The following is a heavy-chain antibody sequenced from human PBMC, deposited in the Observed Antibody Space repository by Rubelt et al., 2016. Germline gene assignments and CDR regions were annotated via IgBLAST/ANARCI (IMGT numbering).Heavy chain of an antibody. CDR3: ARDRGYSYGPTFDY. CDR2: IIPIFGTA. Sequence: QVQLVQSGAEVKKPGASVKVSCKASGYTFTSYGISWVRQAPGQGLEWMGGIIPIFGTANYAQKFQGRVTITADKSTSTAYMELSSLRSEDTAVYYCARDRGYSYGPTFDYWGQGTLVTVSS. CDR1: GYTFTSYG. D-gene: IGHD5-18*01. V-gene: IGHV1-69*06. J-gene: IGHJ4*02.